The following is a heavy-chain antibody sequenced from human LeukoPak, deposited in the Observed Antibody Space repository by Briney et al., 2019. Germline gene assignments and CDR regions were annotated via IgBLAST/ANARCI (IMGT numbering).Heavy chain of an antibody. CDR2: IYYSGST. CDR3: ASSPYSSSSFDY. V-gene: IGHV4-39*01. J-gene: IGHJ4*02. D-gene: IGHD6-13*01. CDR1: GGSISSSSYY. Sequence: SETLSLTCTVSGGSISSSSYYWGWIRQPPGKGLEWIGSIYYSGSTYYNPSLKSRVTISVDTSKNQFSLKLSTVIAADTAVYYCASSPYSSSSFDYWGQGTLVTVSS.